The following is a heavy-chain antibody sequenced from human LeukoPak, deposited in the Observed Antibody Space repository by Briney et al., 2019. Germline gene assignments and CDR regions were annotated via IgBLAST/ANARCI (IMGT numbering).Heavy chain of an antibody. J-gene: IGHJ4*02. CDR3: ARGSSGWYYFDY. CDR1: GGTFSSYA. CDR2: IIPIFGTA. D-gene: IGHD6-19*01. V-gene: IGHV1-69*06. Sequence: GSSVQVYCKASGGTFSSYAISWARQAPGQVLDWMGGIIPIFGTANYAQKFQGRVTITADKSTSTAYMELSSLRSEDTAVYYCARGSSGWYYFDYWGQGTLVTVSS.